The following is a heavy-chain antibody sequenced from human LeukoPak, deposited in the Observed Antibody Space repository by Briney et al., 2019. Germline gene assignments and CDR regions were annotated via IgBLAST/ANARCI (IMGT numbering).Heavy chain of an antibody. J-gene: IGHJ5*02. Sequence: SETLSLTCTVSGGSISSYYWSWIRQPPGKGLEWIGYIYYSGSTNYNPSLKSRVTISVDTSKNQFSLKLSSVTAADTAVYYCARQGYYTEDWFDPWGQGTLVTVSS. CDR1: GGSISSYY. CDR3: ARQGYYTEDWFDP. CDR2: IYYSGST. D-gene: IGHD3-3*01. V-gene: IGHV4-59*01.